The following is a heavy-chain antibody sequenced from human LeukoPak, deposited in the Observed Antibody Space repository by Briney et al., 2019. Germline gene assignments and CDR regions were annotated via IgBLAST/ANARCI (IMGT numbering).Heavy chain of an antibody. CDR1: GYTFTGYY. CDR3: ARERSATYYFGY. Sequence: GASVKVSCKASGYTFTGYYIHWVRQAPGQGLEWMGIISPSGGTTNYAQKFQGRVSMTRDTSTSTVYMELSSLRSEDTAVYYCARERSATYYFGYWGQGTLVTVSS. J-gene: IGHJ4*02. V-gene: IGHV1-46*01. CDR2: ISPSGGTT.